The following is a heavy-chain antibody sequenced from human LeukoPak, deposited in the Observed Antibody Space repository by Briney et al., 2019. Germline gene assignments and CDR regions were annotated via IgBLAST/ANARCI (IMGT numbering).Heavy chain of an antibody. D-gene: IGHD3-22*01. J-gene: IGHJ6*02. CDR3: AREGTPYYYDSSHYYGMDV. CDR2: ISTYNGNT. V-gene: IGHV1-18*01. Sequence: ASVTVSCKASGYTFTSYGISWVRQAPGQGLEWMGWISTYNGNTNYAQKLQGRVTMTTDTSTSTAYMELRSLRSDDTAVYYCAREGTPYYYDSSHYYGMDVWGQGTTVTVSS. CDR1: GYTFTSYG.